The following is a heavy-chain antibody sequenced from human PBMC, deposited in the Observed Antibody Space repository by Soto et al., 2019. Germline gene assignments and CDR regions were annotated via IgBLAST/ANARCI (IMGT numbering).Heavy chain of an antibody. CDR3: ARNVGSGLMLPLYFDY. CDR2: ISSSSSTI. V-gene: IGHV3-48*02. Sequence: EVQLVESGGGLVQPGGSLRLSCAASGFTFSSYSMNWVRQAPGKGLEWVSYISSSSSTIYYADSVKGRFTISRDNAKNSLCLQMNSLRDEDTAVYYCARNVGSGLMLPLYFDYWGQGTLVTVSS. J-gene: IGHJ4*02. CDR1: GFTFSSYS. D-gene: IGHD3-16*01.